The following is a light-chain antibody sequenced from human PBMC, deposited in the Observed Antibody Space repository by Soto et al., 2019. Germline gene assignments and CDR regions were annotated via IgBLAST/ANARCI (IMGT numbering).Light chain of an antibody. Sequence: IQLTQSPSSLSASVGDRVTFTCRASEDISSYLVWYQQKPGAAPKLLIYAASALHSGVPSRFSGSGSGTDFTLTISSLHPEDFAVYFCQQFKTYPITLGQGTRLEIK. V-gene: IGKV1-9*01. CDR3: QQFKTYPIT. CDR1: EDISSY. CDR2: AAS. J-gene: IGKJ5*01.